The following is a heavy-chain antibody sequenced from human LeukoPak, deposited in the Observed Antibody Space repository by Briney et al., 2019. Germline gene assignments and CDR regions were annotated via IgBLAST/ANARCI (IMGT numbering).Heavy chain of an antibody. CDR2: IYTSGST. Sequence: SETLSLTCTVSGGSISSGSYYWSWIRQPAGKGLEWIGRIYTSGSTNYNPSLKSRVTISVDTSKNQFSLKLSSVTAADTAVYYCARGPQNYDFWSGYYTLWWFDPWGQGTLVTVSS. CDR1: GGSISSGSYY. CDR3: ARGPQNYDFWSGYYTLWWFDP. D-gene: IGHD3-3*01. V-gene: IGHV4-61*02. J-gene: IGHJ5*02.